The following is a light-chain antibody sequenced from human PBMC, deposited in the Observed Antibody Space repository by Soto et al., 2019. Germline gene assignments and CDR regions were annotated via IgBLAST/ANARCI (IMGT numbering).Light chain of an antibody. CDR2: NTN. V-gene: IGLV8-61*01. J-gene: IGLJ3*02. CDR1: SGSVSTSSY. CDR3: VLYVGRGVWV. Sequence: QPLVTQEPSVSVSPGGTVTLTCGLSSGSVSTSSYPYWCQQTPGQTPRTLIYNTNTRFSGVPDRFSGSILGNKAALTITGAQADDESDYYCVLYVGRGVWVFGGGTQLTVL.